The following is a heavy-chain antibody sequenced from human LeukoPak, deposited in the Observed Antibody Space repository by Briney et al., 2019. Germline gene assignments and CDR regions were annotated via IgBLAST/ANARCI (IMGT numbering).Heavy chain of an antibody. CDR1: GYSISSGYY. J-gene: IGHJ5*02. Sequence: SETLSLTCTVSGYSISSGYYWGWIRQPPGKGLEWIGSIYHSGSTYYNPSLKSRVTISVDTSKNQFSLKLSSVTAADTAVYYCARGHPPSLLWFGEGDWFDPWGQGTLVTVSS. CDR2: IYHSGST. V-gene: IGHV4-38-2*02. D-gene: IGHD3-10*01. CDR3: ARGHPPSLLWFGEGDWFDP.